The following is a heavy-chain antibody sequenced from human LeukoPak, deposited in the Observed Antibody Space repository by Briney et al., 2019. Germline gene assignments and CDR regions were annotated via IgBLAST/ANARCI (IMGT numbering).Heavy chain of an antibody. J-gene: IGHJ4*02. CDR2: ITTSDGNT. CDR3: AKDGGLWVSAHWGDS. CDR1: GFTFSSYT. Sequence: AGGSLGLSCAASGFTFSSYTMSWVRQAPGKGLEWVSTITTSDGNTYYADSVKGRFTVSRVNSKNTLLLQMNSLRAEDTAVYYCAKDGGLWVSAHWGDSWGRGTLVTVSS. V-gene: IGHV3-23*01. D-gene: IGHD7-27*01.